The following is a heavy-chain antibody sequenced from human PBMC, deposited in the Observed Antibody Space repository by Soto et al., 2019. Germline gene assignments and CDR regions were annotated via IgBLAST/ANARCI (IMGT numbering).Heavy chain of an antibody. Sequence: GGSLRLSCAASGFTFSSYGMHWVRQAPGKGLEWVAVIWYDGSNKYYADSVKGRFTISRDNSKNTLYLQMNSLRAEDTAVYYCARDHDYGDYIPWFDPWGQGTLVTVSS. D-gene: IGHD4-17*01. CDR2: IWYDGSNK. CDR3: ARDHDYGDYIPWFDP. J-gene: IGHJ5*02. CDR1: GFTFSSYG. V-gene: IGHV3-33*01.